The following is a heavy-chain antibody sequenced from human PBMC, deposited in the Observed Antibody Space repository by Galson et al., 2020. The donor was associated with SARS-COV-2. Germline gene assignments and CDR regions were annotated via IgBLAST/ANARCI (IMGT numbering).Heavy chain of an antibody. CDR1: GGSISSGGYS. D-gene: IGHD3-10*01. CDR2: IYHSGST. CDR3: ARSKLWFGELLLVDYFDY. J-gene: IGHJ4*02. Sequence: SQTLSLTCAVSGGSISSGGYSWSWIRQPPGKGLEWIGYIYHSGSTYYNPSLKSRVTISVDRSKNQFSLKLSSVTAADTAVYYCARSKLWFGELLLVDYFDYWGQGTLVTVSS. V-gene: IGHV4-30-2*01.